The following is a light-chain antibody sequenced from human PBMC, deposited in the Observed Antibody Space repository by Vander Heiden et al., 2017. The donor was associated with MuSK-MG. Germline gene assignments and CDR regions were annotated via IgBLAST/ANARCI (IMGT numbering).Light chain of an antibody. CDR2: EVS. CDR1: SSDVGGYNL. CDR3: SSYAGSSTFGNV. J-gene: IGLJ2*01. V-gene: IGLV2-23*02. Sequence: QSALTQPASVPGSPGQSITISCTGTSSDVGGYNLVSWYQQHPGKAPKLMIYEVSKRPSGVSNRFSGSKSGNTASLTISGLQAEDEADYYCSSYAGSSTFGNVFGGGTKVTVL.